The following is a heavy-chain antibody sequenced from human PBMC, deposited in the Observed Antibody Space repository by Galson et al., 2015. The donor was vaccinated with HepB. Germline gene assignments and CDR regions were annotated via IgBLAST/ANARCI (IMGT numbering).Heavy chain of an antibody. Sequence: SLRLSCAASGFTFSSYGMHWVRQAPGKGLEWVAVISYDGSNKYYADSVKGRFTISRDNSKNTLYLQMNSLRAEDTAVYYCAKDSSGWGFDYWGQGTLVTVSS. CDR2: ISYDGSNK. CDR1: GFTFSSYG. CDR3: AKDSSGWGFDY. V-gene: IGHV3-30*18. J-gene: IGHJ4*02. D-gene: IGHD6-19*01.